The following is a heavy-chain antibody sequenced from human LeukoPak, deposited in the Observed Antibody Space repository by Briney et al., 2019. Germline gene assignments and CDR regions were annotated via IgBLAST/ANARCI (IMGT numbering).Heavy chain of an antibody. J-gene: IGHJ4*02. Sequence: SETLSLTCTVSGGSISSYYWGWIRQPPGKGLEWIGSIYYSGSTYYNPSLKSRVTISVDTPKNQFSLKLSSVTAADTAVYYCASRSIAAAGTTGGVGYFDYWGQGTLVTVSS. CDR2: IYYSGST. CDR1: GGSISSYY. CDR3: ASRSIAAAGTTGGVGYFDY. V-gene: IGHV4-39*01. D-gene: IGHD6-13*01.